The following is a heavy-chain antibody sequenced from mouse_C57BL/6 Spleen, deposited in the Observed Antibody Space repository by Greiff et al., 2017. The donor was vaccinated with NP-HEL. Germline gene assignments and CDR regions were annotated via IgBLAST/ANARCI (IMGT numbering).Heavy chain of an antibody. D-gene: IGHD2-12*01. V-gene: IGHV1-64*01. CDR3: ARLRHDYYAMDY. CDR1: GYTFTSYW. J-gene: IGHJ4*01. Sequence: QVQLQQPGAELVKPGASVKLSCKASGYTFTSYWMHWVKQRPGQGLEWIGMIHPNSGSTNYNEKFKSKATLTVDKSSSTAYMQLSSLTSEDSAVYYCARLRHDYYAMDYWGQGTSVTVSS. CDR2: IHPNSGST.